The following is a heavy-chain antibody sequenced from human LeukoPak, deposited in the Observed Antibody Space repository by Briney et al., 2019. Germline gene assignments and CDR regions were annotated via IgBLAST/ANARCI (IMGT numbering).Heavy chain of an antibody. CDR1: GFTFDDYA. J-gene: IGHJ3*02. CDR2: ISWNSGSI. CDR3: ARGNSGSYADAFDI. V-gene: IGHV3-9*01. Sequence: PGGSLRLSCAASGFTFDDYAMHWVRQAPGKGLEWVSGISWNSGSIGYADSVKGRFTISRDNSKNTLYLQMNSLRVEDTAVYYCARGNSGSYADAFDIWGQGTMVTVSS. D-gene: IGHD1-26*01.